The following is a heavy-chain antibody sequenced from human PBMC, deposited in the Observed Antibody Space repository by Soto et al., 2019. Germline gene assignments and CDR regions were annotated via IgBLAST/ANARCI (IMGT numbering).Heavy chain of an antibody. CDR3: ARAPTYSSSSYYYYYGMDV. Sequence: SETLSLTCTVSGGSISSYYWSWIRQPPGKGLEWIGYIYYSGSTNYNPSLKSRVTISVDTSKNQFSLKLSSVTAADTAVYYCARAPTYSSSSYYYYYGMDVWGQGTTVTISS. CDR2: IYYSGST. J-gene: IGHJ6*02. D-gene: IGHD6-6*01. V-gene: IGHV4-59*01. CDR1: GGSISSYY.